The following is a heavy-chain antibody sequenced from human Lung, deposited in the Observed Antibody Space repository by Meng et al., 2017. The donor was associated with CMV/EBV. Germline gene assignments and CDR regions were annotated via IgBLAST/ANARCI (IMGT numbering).Heavy chain of an antibody. D-gene: IGHD1-26*01. CDR3: TTDAGANSAFDY. V-gene: IGHV3-15*01. CDR1: GFTFSDAW. J-gene: IGHJ4*02. CDR2: VKTNSEGVTT. Sequence: LSLTCAASGFTFSDAWMSWVRQGPGKGLEWVGRVKTNSEGVTTDYAAPVKGRFTISRDDSISTLYLQMNGLKTDDTAVYYCTTDAGANSAFDYWGQGAQVTVSS.